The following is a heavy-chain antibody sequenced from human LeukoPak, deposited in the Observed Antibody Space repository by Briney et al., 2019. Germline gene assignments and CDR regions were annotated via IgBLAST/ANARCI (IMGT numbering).Heavy chain of an antibody. J-gene: IGHJ6*02. CDR3: APGIAEPDYYCFYGMAV. Sequence: GGSLRLSCAASGFTFSNAWMTWVRQAPGKGLEWVGRIKSKTDGGTTDYAAPVKGRFTISRDDSKNTLYLQMNNLKSEDTAVYFCAPGIAEPDYYCFYGMAVWGQGTTVTVSS. CDR1: GFTFSNAW. D-gene: IGHD6-13*01. V-gene: IGHV3-15*01. CDR2: IKSKTDGGTT.